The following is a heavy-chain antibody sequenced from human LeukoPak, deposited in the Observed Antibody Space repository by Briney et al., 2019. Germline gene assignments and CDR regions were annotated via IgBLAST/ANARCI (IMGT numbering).Heavy chain of an antibody. CDR3: ARNPYDILTGFYKNPGGFDF. CDR1: GGSISSYY. CDR2: IYYSGST. V-gene: IGHV4-59*01. J-gene: IGHJ4*02. Sequence: PSETLSLTCTVSGGSISSYYWSWIRQPPGKGLEWIGYIYYSGSTNYNPSLKSRVTISVDTSKNQFSLKLSSVTAADTAVYYCARNPYDILTGFYKNPGGFDFWGQGALVTVSS. D-gene: IGHD3-9*01.